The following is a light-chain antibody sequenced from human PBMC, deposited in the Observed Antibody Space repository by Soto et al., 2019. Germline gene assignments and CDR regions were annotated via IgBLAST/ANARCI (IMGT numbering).Light chain of an antibody. CDR1: SSDVGSYNL. J-gene: IGLJ2*01. Sequence: QSVLTQPASVSGSPGQSITISCTGTSSDVGSYNLVSWYQQHPGKAPKLMIYEVSKRPSGVSNRFAGSKSDNTASLTISGLQAEDEADYYCCSYAGSSPVFGGGTKVTVL. V-gene: IGLV2-23*02. CDR3: CSYAGSSPV. CDR2: EVS.